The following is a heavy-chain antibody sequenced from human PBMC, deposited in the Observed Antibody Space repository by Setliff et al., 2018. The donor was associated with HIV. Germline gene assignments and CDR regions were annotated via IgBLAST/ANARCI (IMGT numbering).Heavy chain of an antibody. J-gene: IGHJ4*02. CDR1: GGIFRSYA. D-gene: IGHD1-26*01. Sequence: ASVKVSCKAAGGIFRSYAIGWVRQAPGQGLEWMGWISAYNGNTNYAQKLQGRVTMTTDTSTSTAYMELRSLRSDDTAVYYCARGWELNVWGQGTRVTVSS. CDR3: ARGWELNV. CDR2: ISAYNGNT. V-gene: IGHV1-18*01.